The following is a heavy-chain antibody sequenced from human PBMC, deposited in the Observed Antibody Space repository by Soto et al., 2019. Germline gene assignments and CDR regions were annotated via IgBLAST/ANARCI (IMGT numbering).Heavy chain of an antibody. CDR1: GFTVSSNY. D-gene: IGHD2-2*01. Sequence: SLRLSCAASGFTVSSNYMSWVRQAPGKGLEWVSVIYSGGSTYYADSVKGRFTISRDNSKNTLYLQMNSLRAEDTAVDYCARGLHSAEPPGYWSQGTLVTV. V-gene: IGHV3-53*01. CDR3: ARGLHSAEPPGY. CDR2: IYSGGST. J-gene: IGHJ4*02.